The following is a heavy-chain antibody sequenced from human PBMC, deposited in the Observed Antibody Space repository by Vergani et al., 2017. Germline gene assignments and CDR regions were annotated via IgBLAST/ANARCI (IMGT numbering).Heavy chain of an antibody. V-gene: IGHV3-21*01. CDR3: SRDQTPDSSSWYFREDYFDY. J-gene: IGHJ4*02. CDR1: GFTFSSYS. Sequence: EVQLVESGGGLVKPGGSLRLSCAASGFTFSSYSMNWVRQAPGKGLEWVSSISSSSSYIYYADSVKGRFTISRDNAKNSLYLQMNSLRAEDTAVYYCSRDQTPDSSSWYFREDYFDYWGQGTLVTVSS. CDR2: ISSSSSYI. D-gene: IGHD6-13*01.